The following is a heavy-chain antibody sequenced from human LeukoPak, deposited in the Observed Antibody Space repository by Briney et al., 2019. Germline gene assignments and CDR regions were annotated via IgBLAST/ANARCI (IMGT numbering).Heavy chain of an antibody. Sequence: SVKVSCKASGGTFSSYAISWVRQTPGQGLEWMGGIIPIFGTANYAQKFQGRVTITADESTSTAYMELSSLRSEDTAVYYCARDPLLYCSGGSCYLENWFDPWGQGTLVTVSS. CDR3: ARDPLLYCSGGSCYLENWFDP. CDR2: IIPIFGTA. D-gene: IGHD2-15*01. V-gene: IGHV1-69*01. CDR1: GGTFSSYA. J-gene: IGHJ5*02.